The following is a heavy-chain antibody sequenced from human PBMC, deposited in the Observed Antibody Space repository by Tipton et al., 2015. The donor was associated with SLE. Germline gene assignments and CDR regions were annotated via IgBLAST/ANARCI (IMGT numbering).Heavy chain of an antibody. V-gene: IGHV3-21*01. CDR2: ISSSSSYI. CDR3: ARERGDYYDSSPYFDY. CDR1: GFTFSSYS. J-gene: IGHJ4*02. Sequence: SLRLSCAASGFTFSSYSMNWVRQAPGKGLEWVSSISSSSSYIYYADSVKGRFTISRDNSKNTLYLQMNSLRAEDTAVYYCARERGDYYDSSPYFDYWGQGTLVTVSS. D-gene: IGHD3-22*01.